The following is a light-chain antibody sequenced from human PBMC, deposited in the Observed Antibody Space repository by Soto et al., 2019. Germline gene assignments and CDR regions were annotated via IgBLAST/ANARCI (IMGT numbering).Light chain of an antibody. Sequence: QSALTQPASVSGSPGQSITISCTGTSSDVGTYNLVSWYQQDPGRAPKLIIYEVDSRTSGISDRFSGSKSGNTASLTISGLQPEDEADYYCSSFTNTNSLEDWVFGGGTKLTVL. CDR2: EVD. CDR1: SSDVGTYNL. J-gene: IGLJ3*02. V-gene: IGLV2-14*02. CDR3: SSFTNTNSLEDWV.